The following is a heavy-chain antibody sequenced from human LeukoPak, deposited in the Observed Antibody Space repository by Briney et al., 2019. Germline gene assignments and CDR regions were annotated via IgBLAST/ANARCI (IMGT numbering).Heavy chain of an antibody. J-gene: IGHJ5*02. V-gene: IGHV4-59*01. CDR3: ARGRGCSSTSCYTGVWFDP. Sequence: SETLSLTCTVSGGSISSYYWSWIRQPPGKGLEWIGYIYYSGSTNYNPSLKSRVTISVDTSKNQFSLKLSSVTAADTAVYYCARGRGCSSTSCYTGVWFDPWGQGTLVTVSS. CDR2: IYYSGST. CDR1: GGSISSYY. D-gene: IGHD2-2*02.